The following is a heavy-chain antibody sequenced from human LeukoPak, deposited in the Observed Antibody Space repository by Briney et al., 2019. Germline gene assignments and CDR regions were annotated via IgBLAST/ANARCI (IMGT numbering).Heavy chain of an antibody. D-gene: IGHD5-18*01. V-gene: IGHV3-21*01. CDR3: AREGITAMADAWNDY. CDR1: GFTFSSYS. CDR2: IGTTSNSM. Sequence: GGSLRLSCAASGFTFSSYSMNWVRQAPGKGLEWVSSIGTTSNSMYYADSLKGRFTISRDNAESSLYLQMNSLRVEDTAVYFCAREGITAMADAWNDYWGQGTLVTVSS. J-gene: IGHJ4*02.